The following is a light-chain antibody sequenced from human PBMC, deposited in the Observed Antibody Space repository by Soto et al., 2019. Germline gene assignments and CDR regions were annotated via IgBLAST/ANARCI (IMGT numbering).Light chain of an antibody. CDR2: RNN. J-gene: IGLJ1*01. CDR3: AAWDDSLSGDNYV. V-gene: IGLV1-47*01. Sequence: QPVLTQPPSASGTPGQRVTISCSGSSSNIGSNYVYWYQQLPGTAPKLLIYRNNQRPSGVPDRFSGSKSGTSASLAISGLRSEDEADYYCAAWDDSLSGDNYVFGTGTKLTVL. CDR1: SSNIGSNY.